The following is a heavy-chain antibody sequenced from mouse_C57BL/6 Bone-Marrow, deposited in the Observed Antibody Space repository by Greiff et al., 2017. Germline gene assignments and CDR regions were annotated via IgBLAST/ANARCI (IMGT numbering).Heavy chain of an antibody. D-gene: IGHD1-1*01. Sequence: VKLQESGAELARPGASVKLSCKASGYTFTSYGISWVKQRTGQGLEWIGEIYPRSGNTYYNEKFKGKATLTADKSSSTAYMELRSLTSEDSAVYFCAFYGPYAMDYWGQGTSVTVSA. CDR3: AFYGPYAMDY. CDR2: IYPRSGNT. CDR1: GYTFTSYG. V-gene: IGHV1-81*01. J-gene: IGHJ4*01.